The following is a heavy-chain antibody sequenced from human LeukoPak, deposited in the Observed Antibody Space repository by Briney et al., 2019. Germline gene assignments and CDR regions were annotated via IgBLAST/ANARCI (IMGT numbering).Heavy chain of an antibody. CDR2: ISSGSSHI. CDR1: GLTFSTHS. Sequence: GGPLRLSCAASGLTFSTHSMSWVRQSPGKGLEWVSSISSGSSHIYYADSLKGRLTISRDNAKNSLFLQMNSLTAEDTAVYYCVRDFRTQLDGYSPPYHFDYWGQGALVTVSS. CDR3: VRDFRTQLDGYSPPYHFDY. J-gene: IGHJ4*02. V-gene: IGHV3-21*01. D-gene: IGHD5-24*01.